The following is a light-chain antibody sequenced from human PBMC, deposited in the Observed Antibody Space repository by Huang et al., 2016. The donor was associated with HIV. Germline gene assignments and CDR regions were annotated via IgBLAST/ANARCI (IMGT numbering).Light chain of an antibody. V-gene: IGKV3-11*01. CDR3: QQRTNWPRLT. CDR2: DVS. CDR1: QTVNSQ. Sequence: EIVLTQSPATLSLSPGERATLSCRASQTVNSQLAWYQQKPGQAPRLLIYDVSNRATGIPARFSGSGAVTDFTLTISSLEPEDFAVYYCQQRTNWPRLTFGGGTKVEIK. J-gene: IGKJ4*01.